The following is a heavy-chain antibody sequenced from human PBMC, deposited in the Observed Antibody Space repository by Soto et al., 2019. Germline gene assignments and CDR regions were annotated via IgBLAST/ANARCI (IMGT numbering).Heavy chain of an antibody. CDR2: VIPILNIT. J-gene: IGHJ5*02. D-gene: IGHD2-15*01. CDR3: ARDPPAVMVAASGSNWFVP. CDR1: GGTISSYT. V-gene: IGHV1-69*08. Sequence: QVQLVQSGPEVKKPGSSVKVSCKASGGTISSYTISWVRQAPGQGLEWMGRVIPILNITNYSQKFQGRVTITADKSTSTAYMELSSLRLDDTAVYFCARDPPAVMVAASGSNWFVPWGQGTLVTVSS.